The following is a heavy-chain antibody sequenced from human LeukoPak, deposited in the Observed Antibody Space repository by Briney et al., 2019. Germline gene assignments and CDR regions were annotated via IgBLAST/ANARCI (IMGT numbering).Heavy chain of an antibody. V-gene: IGHV3-21*01. Sequence: GGSLRLSCAASGFTFSSYSMNWVRQAPGKGLEWVSSISSSSNYIYYADSVKGRFTISRDNAKNSLYLQMNSLRAEDTAVYYCARQTVTTSEDWFDPWGQGTLVTVSS. J-gene: IGHJ5*02. D-gene: IGHD4-11*01. CDR1: GFTFSSYS. CDR2: ISSSSNYI. CDR3: ARQTVTTSEDWFDP.